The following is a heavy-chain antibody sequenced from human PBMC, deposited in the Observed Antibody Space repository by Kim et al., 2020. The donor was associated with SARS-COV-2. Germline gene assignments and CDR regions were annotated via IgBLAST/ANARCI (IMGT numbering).Heavy chain of an antibody. CDR2: ISAYNGNT. D-gene: IGHD3-22*01. CDR3: ARVVPYYYDSSGHSFDY. Sequence: ASVKVSCKASGYTFTSYGISWVRQAPGQGLEWMGWISAYNGNTNYAQKLQGRVTMTTDTSTSTAYMELRSLRSDDTAVYYCARVVPYYYDSSGHSFDYCGQGTLVTVSS. J-gene: IGHJ4*02. V-gene: IGHV1-18*01. CDR1: GYTFTSYG.